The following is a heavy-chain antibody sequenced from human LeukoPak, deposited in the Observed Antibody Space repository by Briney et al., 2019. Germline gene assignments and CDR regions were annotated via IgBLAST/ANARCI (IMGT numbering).Heavy chain of an antibody. CDR1: GFTFSTYW. J-gene: IGHJ4*02. CDR3: ARDLDWILFDY. D-gene: IGHD3-9*01. Sequence: GGSLRLSCAASGFTFSTYWMHWVRQAPGKGLVWVARIRPGGTTTAYADSVKGRFTISRDNAKNTLFLQMNSLSAEDTAVYYCARDLDWILFDYWGQGTLVTVSS. V-gene: IGHV3-74*03. CDR2: IRPGGTTT.